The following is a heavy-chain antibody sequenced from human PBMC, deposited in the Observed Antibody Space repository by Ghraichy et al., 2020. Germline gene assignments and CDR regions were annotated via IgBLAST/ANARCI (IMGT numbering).Heavy chain of an antibody. CDR3: AATPHYDILTGYYVDDY. CDR2: ISGSGGST. Sequence: GGSLRLSCAASGFTFSSYAMSWVRQAPGKGLEWVSAISGSGGSTYYADSVKGRFTISRDNSKNTLYLQMNSLRAEDTAVYYCAATPHYDILTGYYVDDYWGQGTLVTVSS. V-gene: IGHV3-23*01. D-gene: IGHD3-9*01. CDR1: GFTFSSYA. J-gene: IGHJ4*02.